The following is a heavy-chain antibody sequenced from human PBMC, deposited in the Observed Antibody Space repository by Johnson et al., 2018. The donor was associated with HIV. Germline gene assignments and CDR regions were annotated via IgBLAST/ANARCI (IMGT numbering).Heavy chain of an antibody. CDR3: TRVGACSSGCPPKAFDI. D-gene: IGHD6-19*01. Sequence: VQLVESGGGLVQPGRSLRLSCTASGFTFGDYAMNWVRQAPGKGLEWVSFIRSKAYGGTTEYAASVKGRFTISRDDSKNIAYLQMNSLKTEDTAVYYCTRVGACSSGCPPKAFDIWGQGTKVTVSS. V-gene: IGHV3-49*04. CDR1: GFTFGDYA. CDR2: IRSKAYGGTT. J-gene: IGHJ3*02.